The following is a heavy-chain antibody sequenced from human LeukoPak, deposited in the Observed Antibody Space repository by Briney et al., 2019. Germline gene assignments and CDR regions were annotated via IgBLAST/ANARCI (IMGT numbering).Heavy chain of an antibody. J-gene: IGHJ3*02. V-gene: IGHV1-8*03. CDR1: GYTFTSYD. CDR2: MNPNSGNS. D-gene: IGHD1-26*01. CDR3: ARVVMGAKDAFDI. Sequence: SVKVSCKASGYTFTSYDINWVRQATGQGLEWMGWMNPNSGNSGYAQKFQGRVTITRNTSISTAYMELSSLRSEDTAVYYCARVVMGAKDAFDIWGQGTMVTVSS.